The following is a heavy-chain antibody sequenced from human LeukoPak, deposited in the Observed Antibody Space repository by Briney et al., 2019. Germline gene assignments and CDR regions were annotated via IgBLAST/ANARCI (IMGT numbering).Heavy chain of an antibody. Sequence: GGSLRLSCAASGFTVNSNYMSWVRQAPGKGLEWVSVIYSGGNTYYADSVKGRFTISRDNSKNTLYLQMNSLRAEDTAVYYCAKKRIGFDIAAAGMGDYWGQGTLVTVSS. CDR1: GFTVNSNY. V-gene: IGHV3-53*01. J-gene: IGHJ4*02. CDR3: AKKRIGFDIAAAGMGDY. CDR2: IYSGGNT. D-gene: IGHD6-13*01.